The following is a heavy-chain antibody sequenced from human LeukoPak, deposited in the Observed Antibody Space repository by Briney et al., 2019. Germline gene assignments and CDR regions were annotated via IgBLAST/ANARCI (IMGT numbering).Heavy chain of an antibody. CDR3: ASLYDSSGYAYYYMDV. J-gene: IGHJ6*03. D-gene: IGHD3-22*01. CDR1: GYTFTGYY. Sequence: ASVKVSCKASGYTFTGYYMHWVRQAPGQGLEWMGWINPNSGGTSYAQKFQGRVTMTRDTSISTAYMELSRLRSDDTAVYYCASLYDSSGYAYYYMDVWGKGTTVTVSS. CDR2: INPNSGGT. V-gene: IGHV1-2*02.